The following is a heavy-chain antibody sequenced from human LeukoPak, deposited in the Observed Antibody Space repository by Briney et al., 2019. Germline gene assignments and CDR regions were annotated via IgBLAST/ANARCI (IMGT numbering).Heavy chain of an antibody. V-gene: IGHV1-2*02. CDR2: INPNSGGT. CDR3: AREYYDILTGYSFDY. Sequence: ASVNVSYTPSEYTFTPYYMHWVRQAPGQGLEWMGWINPNSGGTNYAQKFQGRVTMSRDTSISTAYMELSRLRSDDTGVYYCAREYYDILTGYSFDYWGQGTLVTVSS. J-gene: IGHJ4*02. CDR1: EYTFTPYY. D-gene: IGHD3-9*01.